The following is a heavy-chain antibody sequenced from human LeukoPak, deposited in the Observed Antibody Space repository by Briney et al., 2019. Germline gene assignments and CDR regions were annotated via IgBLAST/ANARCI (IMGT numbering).Heavy chain of an antibody. D-gene: IGHD6-13*01. CDR1: GFTFNSYE. CDR2: ISSSGSTI. V-gene: IGHV3-48*03. J-gene: IGHJ5*02. CDR3: ARGGIAAARLNWFDP. Sequence: GGSLRLSCAASGFTFNSYEMNWVRQTPGKGLEWVSYISSSGSTIYYADSVKGRFTISRDNAKNSLYLQMNSLRAEDTAVYYCARGGIAAARLNWFDPWGQGTLVTVSA.